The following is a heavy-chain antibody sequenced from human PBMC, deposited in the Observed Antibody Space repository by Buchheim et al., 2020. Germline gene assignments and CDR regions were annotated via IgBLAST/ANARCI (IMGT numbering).Heavy chain of an antibody. D-gene: IGHD6-13*01. CDR2: IYTSGST. J-gene: IGHJ6*02. CDR3: AREALLVPDYYYYYGMDV. V-gene: IGHV4-61*02. CDR1: GGSISSGSYY. Sequence: QVQLQESGPGLVKPSQTLSLTCTVSGGSISSGSYYWSWIRQPAGKGLEWIGRIYTSGSTNYNPSLKSRVTISVDTSKNQFSLKLSAVTAADTAVYYGAREALLVPDYYYYYGMDVWGQGTT.